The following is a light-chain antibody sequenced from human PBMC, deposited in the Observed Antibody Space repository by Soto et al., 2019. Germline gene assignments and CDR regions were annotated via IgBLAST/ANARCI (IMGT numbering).Light chain of an antibody. V-gene: IGKV3-20*01. CDR1: QSVSSNY. J-gene: IGKJ1*01. Sequence: EIVLTQSPGTLSLSPGERATLSCRASQSVSSNYLAWYQQKPGRAPRLLIYGASSRDTGIPDRFSGSGSGTDFTLTISRLEPEDFAGYDCQQYGGSMTFGQGTKVEIQ. CDR2: GAS. CDR3: QQYGGSMT.